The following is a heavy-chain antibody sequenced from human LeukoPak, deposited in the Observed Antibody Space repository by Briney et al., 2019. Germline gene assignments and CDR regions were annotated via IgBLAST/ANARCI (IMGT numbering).Heavy chain of an antibody. D-gene: IGHD3-10*01. Sequence: GGSLRLSCVASGFTFSSHSMNWVRQAPGKGREWVSGIIPSGHTTYYADSVKGRFTISRDNAKNSLYLQMNSLRAEDTALYYCARDVAIWFGEYYDIWGQGTMVTVSS. V-gene: IGHV3-21*04. CDR2: IIPSGHTT. J-gene: IGHJ3*02. CDR3: ARDVAIWFGEYYDI. CDR1: GFTFSSHS.